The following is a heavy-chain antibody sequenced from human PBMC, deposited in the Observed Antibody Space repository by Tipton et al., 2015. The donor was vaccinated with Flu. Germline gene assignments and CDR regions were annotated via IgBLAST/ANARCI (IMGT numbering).Heavy chain of an antibody. J-gene: IGHJ6*02. CDR2: IYYSGST. CDR3: ARHVGGYSSDYYYGMDA. D-gene: IGHD6-13*01. CDR1: GGSISSSSYY. Sequence: TLSLTCTVSGGSISSSSYYWSWIRQPPGKGLEWIGYIYYSGSTNYNPSLKSRVTISVDTSKNQFSLTLSSVTAADTAVYYCARHVGGYSSDYYYGMDAWGQGTTVTVPS. V-gene: IGHV4-61*05.